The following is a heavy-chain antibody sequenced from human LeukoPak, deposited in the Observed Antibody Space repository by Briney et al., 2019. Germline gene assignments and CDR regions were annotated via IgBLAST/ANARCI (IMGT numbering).Heavy chain of an antibody. CDR3: ARDHPHPYCTNGVCHYYYYYYMDV. Sequence: GGSLRLSCAASGFTFSSYSVNWVRQAPGKGLEWVSSISSSSSYIYYADSVKGRFTISRDNAKNSLYLQMNSLRAEDTAVYYCARDHPHPYCTNGVCHYYYYYYMDVWGKGTTVTVSS. CDR1: GFTFSSYS. J-gene: IGHJ6*03. CDR2: ISSSSSYI. V-gene: IGHV3-21*01. D-gene: IGHD2-8*01.